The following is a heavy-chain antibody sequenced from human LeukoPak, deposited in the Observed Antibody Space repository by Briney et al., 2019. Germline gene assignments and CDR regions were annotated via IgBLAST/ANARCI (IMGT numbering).Heavy chain of an antibody. Sequence: SVKVSCKASGGTFSSYAISWVRQDPGQGLEWMGGIIPIFGTANYAQKFQGRVTITADESTSTAYMELSSLRSEDTAVYYCASAVYCSSTSCYLDYWGQGTLVTVSS. CDR1: GGTFSSYA. J-gene: IGHJ4*02. CDR3: ASAVYCSSTSCYLDY. V-gene: IGHV1-69*13. D-gene: IGHD2-2*01. CDR2: IIPIFGTA.